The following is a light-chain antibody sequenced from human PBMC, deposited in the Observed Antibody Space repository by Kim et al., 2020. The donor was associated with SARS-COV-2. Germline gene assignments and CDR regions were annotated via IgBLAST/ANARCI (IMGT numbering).Light chain of an antibody. CDR1: QSVGSTF. CDR2: GAS. J-gene: IGKJ2*01. V-gene: IGKV3-20*01. CDR3: QQYGSSKYT. Sequence: LSPGERATLSCRASQSVGSTFLAWYQKNRRPAPRLLIYGASSSATSIASRCSSGGSGAVFTITSSRLEPEDSAVYYCQQYGSSKYTFGQGTKLEI.